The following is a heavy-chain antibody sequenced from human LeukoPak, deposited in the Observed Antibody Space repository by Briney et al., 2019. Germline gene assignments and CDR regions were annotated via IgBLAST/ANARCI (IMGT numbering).Heavy chain of an antibody. CDR1: GFTYNRYR. V-gene: IGHV3-30*02. Sequence: PPGGSLRLSCAASGFTYNRYRMHWVRHAPGKGLEWVAYIRYDGTNKYYADSVRGRFTISRDNSKNTLCLQMNGLRTEDTAVYYCAKGQIVLVPAAIVGWGQGTLVTVSS. D-gene: IGHD2-2*02. J-gene: IGHJ4*02. CDR2: IRYDGTNK. CDR3: AKGQIVLVPAAIVG.